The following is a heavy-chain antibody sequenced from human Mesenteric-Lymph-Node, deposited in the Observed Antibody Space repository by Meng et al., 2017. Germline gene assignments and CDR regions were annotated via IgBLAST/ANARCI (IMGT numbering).Heavy chain of an antibody. CDR3: AMNDITPNYYYYGMDV. CDR2: IVVGSGNT. D-gene: IGHD2-15*01. J-gene: IGHJ6*02. CDR1: GFTFTSSA. Sequence: SVKVSCKASGFTFTSSAMQWVRQARGQRLEWIGWIVVGSGNTNYAQKFQERVTITRDMSTSTAYMELSSLRSEDTAVYYCAMNDITPNYYYYGMDVWGQGTTVTVSS. V-gene: IGHV1-58*02.